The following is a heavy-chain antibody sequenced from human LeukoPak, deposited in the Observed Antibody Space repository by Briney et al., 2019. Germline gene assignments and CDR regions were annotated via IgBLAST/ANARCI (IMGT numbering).Heavy chain of an antibody. CDR1: GGSISSYY. Sequence: PSETLSLTCTVSGGSISSYYWSWIRQPPGKGLEWIGYIYYSGSTNYNPSLKSRVTISVDTSKNQFSLKLSSVTAADTAVYYCARGDYVWGSYRYFDYWGQGTLVTVSS. D-gene: IGHD3-16*02. CDR2: IYYSGST. V-gene: IGHV4-59*12. CDR3: ARGDYVWGSYRYFDY. J-gene: IGHJ4*02.